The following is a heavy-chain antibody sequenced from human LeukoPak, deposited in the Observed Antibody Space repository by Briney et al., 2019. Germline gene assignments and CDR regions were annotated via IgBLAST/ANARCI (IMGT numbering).Heavy chain of an antibody. J-gene: IGHJ4*02. D-gene: IGHD1-26*01. CDR2: INAGNGNT. V-gene: IGHV1-3*01. CDR3: ARGSDAVGATHFDY. Sequence: GASVKVSCKASGYTFTSYAMHWVRQAPGQRLEWMGWINAGNGNTKYSQKFQGRVTITRDTSASTAYMELSSLRSEDTAVYYCARGSDAVGATHFDYWGQGTLVTVSS. CDR1: GYTFTSYA.